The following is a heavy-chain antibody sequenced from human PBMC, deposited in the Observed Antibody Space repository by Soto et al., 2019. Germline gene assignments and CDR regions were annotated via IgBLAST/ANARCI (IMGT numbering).Heavy chain of an antibody. CDR1: GFTFRRHA. D-gene: IGHD3-10*01. CDR3: ARSRSGAVADSFDS. V-gene: IGHV3-30*04. J-gene: IGHJ4*02. Sequence: GGSLRLSCAASGFTFRRHAIHRVRQAPGKGLEWVAVISSDGSAKYYLQSVKGRFTSSRDNSKNTVFLQLNSLSYEDTAIYYCARSRSGAVADSFDSWGQGTLVTVSS. CDR2: ISSDGSAK.